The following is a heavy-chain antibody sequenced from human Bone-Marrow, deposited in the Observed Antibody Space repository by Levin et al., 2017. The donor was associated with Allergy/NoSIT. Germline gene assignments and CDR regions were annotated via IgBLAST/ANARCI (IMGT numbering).Heavy chain of an antibody. D-gene: IGHD1-7*01. Sequence: GGSLRLSCAASGFSFSRYGMHWVRQAPGKGLEWVALIWFDGSNKDYADSVKGRFTISRDNSKNVVNLEMNSLRVEDTAVYYCARAYPYTSSWNYDTIDIWGQGTLVTVSS. V-gene: IGHV3-33*01. CDR3: ARAYPYTSSWNYDTIDI. J-gene: IGHJ3*02. CDR1: GFSFSRYG. CDR2: IWFDGSNK.